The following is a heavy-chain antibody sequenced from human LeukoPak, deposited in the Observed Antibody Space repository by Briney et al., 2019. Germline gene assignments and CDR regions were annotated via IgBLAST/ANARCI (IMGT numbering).Heavy chain of an antibody. Sequence: ASVKVSCKASGYTFTSYYMHWVRQAPGQGLEWMGIINPSGGSTSYAQKFQGRVTMTRDTSTSTVYMELSSLRSEDTAVYYCARSSTFGGVIVIPYCYYYYGMDVWGKGTTVTVSS. J-gene: IGHJ6*04. CDR2: INPSGGST. CDR3: ARSSTFGGVIVIPYCYYYYGMDV. D-gene: IGHD3-16*02. V-gene: IGHV1-46*01. CDR1: GYTFTSYY.